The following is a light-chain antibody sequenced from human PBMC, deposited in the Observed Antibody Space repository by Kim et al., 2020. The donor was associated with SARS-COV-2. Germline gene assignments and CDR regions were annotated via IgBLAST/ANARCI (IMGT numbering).Light chain of an antibody. CDR2: AAT. CDR1: QSISNY. Sequence: SVGDRVTITCRASQSISNYLKWYQKKPGKAPKLLIYAATNLQLGVPSRFSGRGSGTDFTLTIISLQPEDFATYYCQQSYTTPLFTFGPGTKVDIK. J-gene: IGKJ3*01. V-gene: IGKV1-39*01. CDR3: QQSYTTPLFT.